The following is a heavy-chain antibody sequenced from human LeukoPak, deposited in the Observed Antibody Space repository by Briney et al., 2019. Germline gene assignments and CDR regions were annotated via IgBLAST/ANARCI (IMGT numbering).Heavy chain of an antibody. D-gene: IGHD5-18*01. CDR3: ARGELWFSFDY. Sequence: AGGSLRLSCAASGFTFSSYSMNWVRQAPGKGLEWVSSISSSSSYIYYADSVKGRFTISRDNAKNSLYLQVNSLRAEDTAVYYCARGELWFSFDYWGQGTLVTVSS. V-gene: IGHV3-21*01. CDR2: ISSSSSYI. J-gene: IGHJ4*02. CDR1: GFTFSSYS.